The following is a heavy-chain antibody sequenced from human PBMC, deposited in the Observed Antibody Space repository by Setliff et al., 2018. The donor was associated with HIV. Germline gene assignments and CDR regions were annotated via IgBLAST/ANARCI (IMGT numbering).Heavy chain of an antibody. Sequence: ASVKVSCKASGYTFTSYAVHWVRQAPGQRLEWMGWINAGNGRIKYSQKFQGRVTLTRDTSASTVYLDLSSLSSEDTAIYYCARGYYNSGNYFEYWGQGTLVTVSS. CDR3: ARGYYNSGNYFEY. CDR2: INAGNGRI. V-gene: IGHV1-3*01. CDR1: GYTFTSYA. J-gene: IGHJ4*02. D-gene: IGHD3-10*01.